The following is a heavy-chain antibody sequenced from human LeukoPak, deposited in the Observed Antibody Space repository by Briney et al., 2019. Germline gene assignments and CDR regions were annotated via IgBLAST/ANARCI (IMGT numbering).Heavy chain of an antibody. V-gene: IGHV3-30*04. J-gene: IGHJ4*02. CDR3: ARVDCRSTSCPPFDY. CDR2: ILYDGGTQ. CDR1: GFTFSTGS. Sequence: GRSLRLSCAASGFTFSTGSMHGVRQDPGKRVEGGAVILYDGGTQYYADSVRGRFTASRENSKDTLSLQLNTVRVADTAVYYCARVDCRSTSCPPFDYWGQGNLVTVSS. D-gene: IGHD2-2*01.